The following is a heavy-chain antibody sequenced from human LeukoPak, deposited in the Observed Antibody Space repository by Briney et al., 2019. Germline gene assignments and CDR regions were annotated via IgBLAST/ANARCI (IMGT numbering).Heavy chain of an antibody. CDR3: ARRAYGDYDNYFDY. V-gene: IGHV3-33*01. J-gene: IGHJ4*02. CDR2: IWYDGSNK. CDR1: GFTFSSYG. D-gene: IGHD4-17*01. Sequence: GGSLRLSCAASGFTFSSYGMHWVRQAPGKGLEWVAVIWYDGSNKYYADSVKGRFTISRDNSKNTLYLQMSSLRAEDTAVYYCARRAYGDYDNYFDYWGQGTLVTVSS.